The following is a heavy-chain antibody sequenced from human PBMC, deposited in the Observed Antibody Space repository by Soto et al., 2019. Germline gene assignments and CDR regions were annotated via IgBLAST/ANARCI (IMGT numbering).Heavy chain of an antibody. V-gene: IGHV1-8*01. J-gene: IGHJ6*02. Sequence: QVQLVQSGAEVKKPGASVKVSCKASGYTFTSYDINWVRQATGQGLEWMGWMNPNSGNTGYAQKFQGRVTMTRNTSIITAYMELSSLRSEDTAVYYCARYVSSYYYYYYGMDVWGQGTTVTVSS. CDR3: ARYVSSYYYYYYGMDV. CDR1: GYTFTSYD. D-gene: IGHD2-8*01. CDR2: MNPNSGNT.